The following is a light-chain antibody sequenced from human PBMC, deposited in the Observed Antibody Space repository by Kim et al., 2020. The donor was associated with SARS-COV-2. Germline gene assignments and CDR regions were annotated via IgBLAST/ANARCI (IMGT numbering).Light chain of an antibody. CDR1: QDMRNN. Sequence: ACVGERVTITCRASQDMRNNLGWDQQIPGRAPKRLIYGASSLQSGVPSRFSGSGSGTEFTLTINGLQPEDFATYFCLQHNSYPITFGQGTRLEIK. V-gene: IGKV1-17*01. CDR3: LQHNSYPIT. CDR2: GAS. J-gene: IGKJ5*01.